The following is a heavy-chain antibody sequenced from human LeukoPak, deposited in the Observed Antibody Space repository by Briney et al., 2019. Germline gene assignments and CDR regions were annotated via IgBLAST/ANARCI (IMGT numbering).Heavy chain of an antibody. D-gene: IGHD2-15*01. CDR1: GFTFSSYG. J-gene: IGHJ4*02. CDR2: IWYDGSIQ. V-gene: IGHV3-33*01. Sequence: GRSLRLSCAASGFTFSSYGMHWDRQAPGKGLEWVAAIWYDGSIQYYADSVKGRFTISRDNSKNTLYLQMDSLRAEDPAVYYCARAGYCSGGSCYGSDYWGQGTLVSVSS. CDR3: ARAGYCSGGSCYGSDY.